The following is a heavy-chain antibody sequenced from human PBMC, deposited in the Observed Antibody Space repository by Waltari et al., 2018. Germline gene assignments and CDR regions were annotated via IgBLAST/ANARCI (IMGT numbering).Heavy chain of an antibody. CDR1: GYSFSTYW. CDR3: ARRIIVTGDGGGHFDP. J-gene: IGHJ5*02. D-gene: IGHD3-9*01. CDR2: INPTTSDT. Sequence: EVQLVQSGAEVKKPGESLKISCKGSGYSFSTYWIAWVRRMPEKGLEWMGIINPTTSDTRYSPYFQGQVTISADKSISTAYLQWSSLEASDTGIYYCARRIIVTGDGGGHFDPWGQGTLVTVSS. V-gene: IGHV5-51*01.